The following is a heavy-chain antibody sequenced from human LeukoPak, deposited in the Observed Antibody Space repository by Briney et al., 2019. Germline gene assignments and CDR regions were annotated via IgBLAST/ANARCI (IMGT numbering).Heavy chain of an antibody. V-gene: IGHV3-53*01. Sequence: GGSLRLSCAASGFTVSSNYMSWVRQAPGKGLEWVSVIYTGGGTYYADSVKGRFTISRDNSKNTLYLQMNSLRAEDTAVYYCAKAPLTGFHFDYWGQGTLVTVSS. CDR3: AKAPLTGFHFDY. CDR1: GFTVSSNY. CDR2: IYTGGGT. J-gene: IGHJ4*02. D-gene: IGHD3-9*01.